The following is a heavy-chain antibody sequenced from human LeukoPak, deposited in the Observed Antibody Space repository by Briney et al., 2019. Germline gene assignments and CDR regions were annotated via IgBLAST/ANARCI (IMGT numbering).Heavy chain of an antibody. CDR2: IYTSGST. J-gene: IGHJ6*03. Sequence: SETLSLTCTVSGGSISSYYWSWIRQPAGKGLEWIGRIYTSGSTNYNPSLKSRVSISIDTSKSQFSLKLTSVTAADTAVHYCASASGYCSGGSCYPGDYYMDVWGKGTTVTVSS. V-gene: IGHV4-4*07. CDR3: ASASGYCSGGSCYPGDYYMDV. D-gene: IGHD2-15*01. CDR1: GGSISSYY.